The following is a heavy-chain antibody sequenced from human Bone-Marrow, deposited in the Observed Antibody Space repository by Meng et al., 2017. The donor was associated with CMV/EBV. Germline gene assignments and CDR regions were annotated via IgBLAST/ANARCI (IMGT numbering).Heavy chain of an antibody. CDR1: GFTFSSYG. CDR2: IRYDGNNK. Sequence: GESLKISCAASGFTFSSYGMHWVRQAPGKGLEWVAFIRYDGNNKYYADSVKGRFTIFRDNSKNTLYLQMNSLRAEDTAVYYCTKDLAAYSSSWYSFGPSSYYYYGMDVWGQATTVTVSS. V-gene: IGHV3-30*02. CDR3: TKDLAAYSSSWYSFGPSSYYYYGMDV. D-gene: IGHD6-13*01. J-gene: IGHJ6*02.